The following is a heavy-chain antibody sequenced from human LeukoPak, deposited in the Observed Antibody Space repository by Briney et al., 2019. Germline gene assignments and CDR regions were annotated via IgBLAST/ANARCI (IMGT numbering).Heavy chain of an antibody. CDR3: VKSGGYATAIRYFDL. D-gene: IGHD2-21*02. J-gene: IGHJ2*01. CDR1: GFTVSSSY. V-gene: IGHV3-53*05. CDR2: FYRGDST. Sequence: GGSLRLSCAASGFTVSSSYMYWVRQAPGKGLEWVSFFYRGDSTYYAESVKGRFTISRDNAKNSLYLQMDSLRTEDTALYYCVKSGGYATAIRYFDLWGRGTLVTVSS.